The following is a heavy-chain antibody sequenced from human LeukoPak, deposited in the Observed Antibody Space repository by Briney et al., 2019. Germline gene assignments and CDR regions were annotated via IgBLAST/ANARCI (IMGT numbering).Heavy chain of an antibody. Sequence: GGSLRLSCAASGFTFEDYDMSWVRQAPGKGLEWVSSINWNGDSIGYVDSVRGRFTISRDNAKDSLYLQMNNLRAEDTALYYCARDLPQLEYWVQGTLVTVSS. J-gene: IGHJ4*02. D-gene: IGHD5-18*01. CDR2: INWNGDSI. CDR3: ARDLPQLEY. CDR1: GFTFEDYD. V-gene: IGHV3-20*04.